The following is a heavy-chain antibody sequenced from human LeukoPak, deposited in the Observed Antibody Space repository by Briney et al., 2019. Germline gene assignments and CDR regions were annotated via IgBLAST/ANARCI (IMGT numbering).Heavy chain of an antibody. Sequence: PSETLSLTCTVSGGSISSSSYYWGWIRQPPGKGLEWIGSIYYSGSTYYNPSLKSRVTIFVDTSKNQFSLKLSSVTAADTAVYYCARAIFGPLNWFDPWGQGTLVTVSS. J-gene: IGHJ5*02. CDR3: ARAIFGPLNWFDP. CDR2: IYYSGST. D-gene: IGHD3-3*01. CDR1: GGSISSSSYY. V-gene: IGHV4-39*07.